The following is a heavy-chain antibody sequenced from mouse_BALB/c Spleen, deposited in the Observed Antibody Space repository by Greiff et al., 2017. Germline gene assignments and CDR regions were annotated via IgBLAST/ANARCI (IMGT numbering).Heavy chain of an antibody. V-gene: IGHV3-2*02. J-gene: IGHJ2*01. CDR3: ARWGNGNYHFDY. D-gene: IGHD2-1*01. CDR2: ISYSGST. Sequence: QSGPGLVKPSQSLSLTCTVTGYSITSDYAWNWIRQFPGNKLEWMGYISYSGSTSYNPSLKSRISITRDTSKNQFFLQLNSVTTEDTATYYCARWGNGNYHFDYWGQGTTLTVSS. CDR1: GYSITSDYA.